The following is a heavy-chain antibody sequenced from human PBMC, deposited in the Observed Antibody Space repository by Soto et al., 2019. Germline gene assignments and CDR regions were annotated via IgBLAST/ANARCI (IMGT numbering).Heavy chain of an antibody. CDR1: GYTFTSYG. V-gene: IGHV1-18*01. CDR3: ARVPAENYYDFWSGYRTNVRVYYYMDV. D-gene: IGHD3-3*01. Sequence: GASVKVSCKASGYTFTSYGISWVRQAPGQGLEWMGWISAYNGNTNYAQKLQGRVTMTTDTSTSTAYMELRSLRSDDTAVYYCARVPAENYYDFWSGYRTNVRVYYYMDVWGKGTTVTVSS. CDR2: ISAYNGNT. J-gene: IGHJ6*03.